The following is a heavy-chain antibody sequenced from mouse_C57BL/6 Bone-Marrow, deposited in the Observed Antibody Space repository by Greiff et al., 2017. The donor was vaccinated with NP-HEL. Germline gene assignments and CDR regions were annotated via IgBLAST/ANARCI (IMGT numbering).Heavy chain of an antibody. Sequence: EVQGVESGGGLVKPGGSLKLSCAASGFTFSSYAMSWVRQTPEKRLEWVATISDGGSYTYYPDNVKGRFTISSDNAKNNLYLQMSHLKSEDTAMYYCARVGLLRGGFAYWGQGTLVTVSA. CDR1: GFTFSSYA. CDR2: ISDGGSYT. V-gene: IGHV5-4*01. J-gene: IGHJ3*01. D-gene: IGHD1-1*01. CDR3: ARVGLLRGGFAY.